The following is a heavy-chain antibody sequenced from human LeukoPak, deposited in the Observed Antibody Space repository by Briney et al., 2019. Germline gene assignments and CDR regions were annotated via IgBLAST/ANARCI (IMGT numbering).Heavy chain of an antibody. V-gene: IGHV1-2*06. CDR1: GYTFTGYY. Sequence: ASVKVSCKASGYTFTGYYMHWVRQAPGQGLEWMGRINPNSGGTNYAQKFQGRVTMTRDTSISTAYMELSRLRSDDTAVYYCARDYSGSFYFEYWGQGTLVTVSS. D-gene: IGHD1-26*01. CDR2: INPNSGGT. J-gene: IGHJ4*02. CDR3: ARDYSGSFYFEY.